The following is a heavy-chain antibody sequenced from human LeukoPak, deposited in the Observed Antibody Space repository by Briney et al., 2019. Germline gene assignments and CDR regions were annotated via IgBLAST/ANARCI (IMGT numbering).Heavy chain of an antibody. J-gene: IGHJ4*02. CDR2: ISAYNGNT. CDR1: GYTFTSYG. V-gene: IGHV1-18*01. D-gene: IGHD3-3*01. Sequence: GASVKVSCKASGYTFTSYGISWVRQAPGQGREWMGWISAYNGNTNYAQKLQGRVTMTTDKSTITAYMELRSLRSDDTVVYYCEREMRDYDFWSGYLDYWGQGILVTVCS. CDR3: EREMRDYDFWSGYLDY.